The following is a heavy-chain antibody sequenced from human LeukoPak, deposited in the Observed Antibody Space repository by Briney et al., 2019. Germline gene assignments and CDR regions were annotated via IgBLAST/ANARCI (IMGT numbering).Heavy chain of an antibody. CDR2: INHSGST. CDR3: ASIGDSSGYSSDY. D-gene: IGHD3-22*01. J-gene: IGHJ4*02. V-gene: IGHV4-34*01. Sequence: SETLSLTCDVYGGSFSGYYLSWIRQPPGKGLEWIGEINHSGSTNYNPSLKSRVTISVDTSKNQFSLKLSSVTAADTAVYYCASIGDSSGYSSDYWGQGTLVTVSS. CDR1: GGSFSGYY.